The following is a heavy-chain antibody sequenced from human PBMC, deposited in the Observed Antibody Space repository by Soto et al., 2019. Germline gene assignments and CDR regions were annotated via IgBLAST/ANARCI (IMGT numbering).Heavy chain of an antibody. CDR3: ARDYAPWGDAFDI. CDR2: IYYSGST. CDR1: GGSISSGGYY. D-gene: IGHD3-16*01. Sequence: QVQLQESGPGLVKPSQTLSLTCTVSGGSISSGGYYWSWIRQHPGKGLEWIGYIYYSGSTYYNPSLKSRVTISVAASKNQFSLKLSSVTAADTAVYYCARDYAPWGDAFDIWGQGTMVTVSS. V-gene: IGHV4-31*03. J-gene: IGHJ3*02.